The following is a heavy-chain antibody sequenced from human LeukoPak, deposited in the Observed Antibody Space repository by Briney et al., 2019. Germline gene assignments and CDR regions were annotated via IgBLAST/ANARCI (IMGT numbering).Heavy chain of an antibody. V-gene: IGHV3-30*03. D-gene: IGHD6-19*01. CDR3: ESSGWYEQFDY. Sequence: GGSLRLSCAASGFTFSSYGMHWVRQAPGKGLEWVAVISYDGSNKYHADSVKGRFTISRDNSKNTLYLQMNSLRAEDTAVYYCESSGWYEQFDYWGQGTLVTVSS. CDR2: ISYDGSNK. CDR1: GFTFSSYG. J-gene: IGHJ4*02.